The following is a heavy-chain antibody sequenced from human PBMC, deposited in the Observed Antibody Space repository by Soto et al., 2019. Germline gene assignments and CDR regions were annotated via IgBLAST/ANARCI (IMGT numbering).Heavy chain of an antibody. CDR3: AKDLNRGREIPPGSFDY. V-gene: IGHV3-30*18. D-gene: IGHD1-1*01. J-gene: IGHJ4*02. CDR2: ISYDGSNK. CDR1: GFTFSSYG. Sequence: QVQLVESGGGVVQPGRSLRLSCAASGFTFSSYGMHWVRQAPGKGLEWVAVISYDGSNKYYADSVKGRFTISRDNSKKTLYLQMNSLRAEDTAVYYCAKDLNRGREIPPGSFDYWGQGTLVTVSS.